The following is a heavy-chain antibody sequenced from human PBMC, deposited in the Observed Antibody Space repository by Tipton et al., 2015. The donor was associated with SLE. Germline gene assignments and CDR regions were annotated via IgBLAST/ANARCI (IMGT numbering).Heavy chain of an antibody. CDR3: ARDYFGSGSYFN. J-gene: IGHJ4*02. CDR2: ISYDGSNK. CDR1: GFTFSSYA. D-gene: IGHD3-10*01. V-gene: IGHV3-30*04. Sequence: SLRLSCAASGFTFSSYAMHWVRQAPGKGLEWVAVISYDGSNKYYADSVKGRFTISRDNSKNTLYLQMNSLRFEDTAVYYCARDYFGSGSYFNWGQGTLVTVSS.